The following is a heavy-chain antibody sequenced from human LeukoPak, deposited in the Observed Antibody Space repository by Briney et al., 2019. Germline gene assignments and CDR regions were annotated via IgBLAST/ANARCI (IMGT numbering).Heavy chain of an antibody. CDR2: ITGSSNYM. D-gene: IGHD4-17*01. Sequence: GGSLRLSCAASGFTFSTYSMNRVRQAPGKGLEWVSSITGSSNYMYYADSVKGRFTISRDNAKNSLYLQMNSLRAEDTAVYYCASFMTTVSISDYWGQGTLVTVSS. CDR1: GFTFSTYS. J-gene: IGHJ4*02. V-gene: IGHV3-21*01. CDR3: ASFMTTVSISDY.